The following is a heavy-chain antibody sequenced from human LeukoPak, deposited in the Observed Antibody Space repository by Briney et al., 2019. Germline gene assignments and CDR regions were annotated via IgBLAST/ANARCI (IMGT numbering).Heavy chain of an antibody. CDR1: GFTFSSYD. CDR2: IDTAGDT. J-gene: IGHJ4*02. D-gene: IGHD5-18*01. CDR3: AREGLPLDY. V-gene: IGHV3-13*01. Sequence: GSLRLSCAASGFTFSSYDMHWVRQAPGKGLEWVSAIDTAGDTYYPGSVKGRFTISRENAKNSLYLQMNSLRAGDTAVYYCAREGLPLDYWGQGTLVTVSS.